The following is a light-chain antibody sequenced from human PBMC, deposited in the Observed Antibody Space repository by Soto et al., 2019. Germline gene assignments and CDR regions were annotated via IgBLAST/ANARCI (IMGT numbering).Light chain of an antibody. V-gene: IGKV1-5*03. CDR1: QSIGNW. J-gene: IGKJ1*01. CDR2: KAS. CDR3: QQYNNWPRT. Sequence: DVHMTQTPSSLSASFGDRVILTFRASQSIGNWLAWYQQKPGKAPKLLIYKASSLESGVPTRFSGSGSGTEFTLTISSLQSEDFAVYYCQQYNNWPRTFGQGTKVDIK.